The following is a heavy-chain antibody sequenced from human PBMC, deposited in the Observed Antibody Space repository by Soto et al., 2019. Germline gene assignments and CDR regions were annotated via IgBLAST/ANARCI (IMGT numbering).Heavy chain of an antibody. CDR2: IYHSGST. Sequence: SETLSLTCTVSGYSISSGYYWGWIRQPPGKGLEWIGSIYHSGSTYYNPSLKSRVTISVDTSKNQFSLKLSSVTAADTAVYYCARDVGDILTGYYDYWGQGTLVTVSS. V-gene: IGHV4-38-2*02. J-gene: IGHJ4*02. D-gene: IGHD3-9*01. CDR3: ARDVGDILTGYYDY. CDR1: GYSISSGYY.